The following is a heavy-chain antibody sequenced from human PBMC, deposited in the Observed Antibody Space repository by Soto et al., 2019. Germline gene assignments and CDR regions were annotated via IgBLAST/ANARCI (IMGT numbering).Heavy chain of an antibody. CDR2: IYYSGST. CDR1: VVSVSSGSNY. D-gene: IGHD1-1*01. J-gene: IGHJ4*02. V-gene: IGHV4-61*01. Sequence: XETLSLTCTFSVVSVSSGSNYCSWIRQPPWKGLEWIGYIYYSGSTNYNPSLKSRVTISVDTSKNQFSLKLSSVTAADTAVYYCARLNKTRYFQYWGQATLVTVS. CDR3: ARLNKTRYFQY.